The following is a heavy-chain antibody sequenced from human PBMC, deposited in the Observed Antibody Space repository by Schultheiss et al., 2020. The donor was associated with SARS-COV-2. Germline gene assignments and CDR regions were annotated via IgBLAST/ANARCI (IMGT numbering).Heavy chain of an antibody. CDR1: GFTFSSYA. Sequence: GGSLRLSCAASGFTFSSYAMSWVRQAPGKGLEWVSSISSSSSYIYYADSVKGRFTISRDNSKNTLYLQMNSLRAEDTAVYYCAGDYYGRQIDYWGQGTLVTVSS. V-gene: IGHV3-21*01. D-gene: IGHD4-17*01. J-gene: IGHJ4*02. CDR3: AGDYYGRQIDY. CDR2: ISSSSSYI.